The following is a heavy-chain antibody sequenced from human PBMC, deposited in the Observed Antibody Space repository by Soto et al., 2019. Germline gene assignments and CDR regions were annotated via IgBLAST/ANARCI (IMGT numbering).Heavy chain of an antibody. V-gene: IGHV3-48*02. D-gene: IGHD5-18*01. CDR3: ARERTARHYYYYYGMDV. CDR2: ISIGSSTI. CDR1: VFTFSSNG. J-gene: IGHJ6*02. Sequence: PGGSLRLSCEASVFTFSSNGMNWVRQAPGKGLEWVSFISIGSSTINYADSVRGRFTISRDNAKNSLYLQMNSLRDEDTAVYYCARERTARHYYYYYGMDVWGQGTTVTVSS.